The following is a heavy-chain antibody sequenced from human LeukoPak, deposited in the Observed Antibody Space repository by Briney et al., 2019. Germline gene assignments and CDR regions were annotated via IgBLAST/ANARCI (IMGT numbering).Heavy chain of an antibody. Sequence: GASVKVSCKASGGTFSSYTISWVRQAPGQGREWMGRIIPILGIANYAQKFQGRVTITADNSTSTAYMELSSLRSEDTAVYYCARDRLTMVRGGLDYYYGMDVWGQGTTVTVSS. V-gene: IGHV1-69*04. CDR2: IIPILGIA. J-gene: IGHJ6*02. CDR1: GGTFSSYT. CDR3: ARDRLTMVRGGLDYYYGMDV. D-gene: IGHD3-10*01.